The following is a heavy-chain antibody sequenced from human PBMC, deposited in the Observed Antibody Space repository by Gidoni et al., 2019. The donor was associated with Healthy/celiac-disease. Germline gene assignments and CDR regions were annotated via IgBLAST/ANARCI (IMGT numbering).Heavy chain of an antibody. CDR3: ARDMTTVTADAFDI. Sequence: EVQLVESGGGLVKPGGSLRLSCAASGFTFSSYSMNWVRQAPGKGLEWVSSISSSSSYIYYADSVKGRFTISRDNAKNSLYLQMNSLRAEDTAVYYCARDMTTVTADAFDIWGQGTMVTVSS. CDR2: ISSSSSYI. J-gene: IGHJ3*02. V-gene: IGHV3-21*01. CDR1: GFTFSSYS. D-gene: IGHD4-17*01.